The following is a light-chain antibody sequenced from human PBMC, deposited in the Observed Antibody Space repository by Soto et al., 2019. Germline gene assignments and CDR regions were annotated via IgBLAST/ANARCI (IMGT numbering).Light chain of an antibody. Sequence: EIVLTQSPGTLSLSPGERATLSCRASESVSSSYLAWYQQKPGQAPRPQIYGASGRATGVPDRFSGSGAGTDFTLTISRLEPEDFAVYYCQQYGSSPRFTFGPGIKVDIK. V-gene: IGKV3-20*01. CDR3: QQYGSSPRFT. CDR1: ESVSSSY. J-gene: IGKJ3*01. CDR2: GAS.